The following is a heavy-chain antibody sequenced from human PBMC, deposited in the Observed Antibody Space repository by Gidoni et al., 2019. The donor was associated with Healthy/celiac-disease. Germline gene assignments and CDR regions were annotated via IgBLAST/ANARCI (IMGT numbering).Heavy chain of an antibody. D-gene: IGHD3-16*01. V-gene: IGHV3-23*01. CDR3: ANQLIQSHYERVFQH. Sequence: EVQLLESGGGLLQPGGSLRLHCAASGFTFSSYAMIWVRQAPGKGLEWGSAIRGSGGSTYYADSVKGRFTISRDNSKNTLYLQMNSLRAEDTAVYYCANQLIQSHYERVFQHWGQGTLVTVSS. CDR2: IRGSGGST. J-gene: IGHJ1*01. CDR1: GFTFSSYA.